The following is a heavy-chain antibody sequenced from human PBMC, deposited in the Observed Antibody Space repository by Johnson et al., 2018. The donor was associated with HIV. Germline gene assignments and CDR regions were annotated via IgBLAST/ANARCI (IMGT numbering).Heavy chain of an antibody. CDR1: GFTVSSNY. CDR2: IYSGGST. D-gene: IGHD3-22*01. J-gene: IGHJ3*02. CDR3: AREAHYYDSSGLKRGAFDI. V-gene: IGHV3-66*03. Sequence: VQLVESGGGLIQPGGSLRLSCAASGFTVSSNYMSWVRQAPGKGLEWVSVIYSGGSTYYADSVKVRFTIPRDNSKNTLYLQMNSLRAEDTAVYYCAREAHYYDSSGLKRGAFDIWGQGTMVTVSS.